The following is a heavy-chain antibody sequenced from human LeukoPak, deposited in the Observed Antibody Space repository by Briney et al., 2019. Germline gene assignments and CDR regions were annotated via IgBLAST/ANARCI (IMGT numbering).Heavy chain of an antibody. CDR2: IYYSGST. CDR3: ARNHTHEGYGYYFDY. J-gene: IGHJ4*02. CDR1: GGSISSSIYY. V-gene: IGHV4-39*01. Sequence: SETLSLTCTVSGGSISSSIYYWGWICQPPGKGLEWIGSIYYSGSTHYNPSLKSRVIISVDTSKNQFSLTLSSVTAADTAVYYCARNHTHEGYGYYFDYWGQGTLITVSS. D-gene: IGHD5-18*01.